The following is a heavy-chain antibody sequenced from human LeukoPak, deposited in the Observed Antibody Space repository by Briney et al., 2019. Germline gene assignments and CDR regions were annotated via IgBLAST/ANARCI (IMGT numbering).Heavy chain of an antibody. CDR3: ARSRSGYSYDHAAFEI. J-gene: IGHJ3*02. CDR1: GGSISTYY. CDR2: IDYRGST. V-gene: IGHV4-59*01. D-gene: IGHD5-18*01. Sequence: SETLPLTCTVSGGSISTYYWSWIRQPPGKGLEWSAYIDYRGSTTYNPSLRSRVTISVDTSRNQFSLKLNSVTAADTAVYYCARSRSGYSYDHAAFEIWGQGTMVTVSS.